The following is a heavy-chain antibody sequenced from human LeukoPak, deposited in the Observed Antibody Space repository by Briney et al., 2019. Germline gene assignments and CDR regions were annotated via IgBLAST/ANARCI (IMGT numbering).Heavy chain of an antibody. Sequence: ASVRVCCKLSRYTLTQSFMHWVRRAPGKGLEWMGGFDPEDGETIYAQKFQGRVTMTEETSTDTAYMELSSLRSEDTAVYYCATPSTIVGATTLDFDYWGQGTLVTVSS. CDR1: RYTLTQSF. CDR3: ATPSTIVGATTLDFDY. CDR2: FDPEDGET. J-gene: IGHJ4*02. D-gene: IGHD1-26*01. V-gene: IGHV1-24*01.